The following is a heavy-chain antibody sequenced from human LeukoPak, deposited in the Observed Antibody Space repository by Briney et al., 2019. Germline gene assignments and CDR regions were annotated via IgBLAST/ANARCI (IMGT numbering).Heavy chain of an antibody. V-gene: IGHV1-69*05. J-gene: IGHJ4*02. CDR3: VRGYSGYDSSDY. Sequence: ASVKVSCXASGGTFSSYAISWVRQAPGQGLEWMGRIIPIFGTANYAQKFQGRVTITTDESTSTAYMELSSLRSGDTAVYYCVRGYSGYDSSDYWGQGTLVTVSS. D-gene: IGHD5-12*01. CDR2: IIPIFGTA. CDR1: GGTFSSYA.